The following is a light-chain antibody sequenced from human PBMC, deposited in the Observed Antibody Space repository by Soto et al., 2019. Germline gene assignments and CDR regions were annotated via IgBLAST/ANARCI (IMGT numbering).Light chain of an antibody. J-gene: IGLJ2*01. V-gene: IGLV1-40*01. CDR1: TSNIGAGYD. Sequence: QSVLTQPPSVSGAPGQRVTISCTGSTSNIGAGYDVHWYQQVPGTTPKLLIYANNNRPSGVPDRFSGSKSGTSASLVITGLQAEDEADYYCSSYTSSSTLVFGGGTQLTVL. CDR2: ANN. CDR3: SSYTSSSTLV.